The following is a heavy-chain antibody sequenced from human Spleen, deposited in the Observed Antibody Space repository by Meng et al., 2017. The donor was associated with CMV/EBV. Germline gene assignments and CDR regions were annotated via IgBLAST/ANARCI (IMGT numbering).Heavy chain of an antibody. V-gene: IGHV3-30-3*01. CDR1: GFTFSSYA. J-gene: IGHJ4*02. D-gene: IGHD6-13*01. CDR3: GRGRGTSSWYFNEY. Sequence: GGSLRLSCAASGFTFSSYAMHWVRQAPGKGLEWVAVVSYDGSNKYYADSVKGRFTISRDNSKNTLFLQMNSLRPDDTAVFYCGRGRGTSSWYFNEYWGQGTLVTVSS. CDR2: VSYDGSNK.